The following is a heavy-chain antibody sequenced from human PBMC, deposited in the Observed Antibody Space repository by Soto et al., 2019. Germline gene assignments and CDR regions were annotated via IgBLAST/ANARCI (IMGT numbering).Heavy chain of an antibody. Sequence: TLSLTCTVSGGSISSSSYYWGWIRQPPGKALEWLALIYWDDDKRYSPSLKSRLTITKDTSKNQVVLTMTNMDPVDTATYYCAHRHDYYDSSGYLDYWGQGTLVTVSS. CDR2: IYWDDDK. D-gene: IGHD3-22*01. J-gene: IGHJ4*02. CDR3: AHRHDYYDSSGYLDY. V-gene: IGHV2-5*02. CDR1: GGSISSSSYY.